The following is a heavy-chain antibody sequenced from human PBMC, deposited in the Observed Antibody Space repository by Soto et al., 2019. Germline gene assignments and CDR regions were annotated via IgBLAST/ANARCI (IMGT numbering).Heavy chain of an antibody. Sequence: PGGSLRLSCAASGFTFSNYWMSWVRQAPGKGLEWVANIKEDGSEKYYVDSVKGRFTTSRDNAKNSLYLHMDSLRAEDTAVYYCARVPSIPKARVPDYWGQGTLVTVSS. CDR3: ARVPSIPKARVPDY. D-gene: IGHD2-2*01. J-gene: IGHJ4*02. CDR2: IKEDGSEK. CDR1: GFTFSNYW. V-gene: IGHV3-7*01.